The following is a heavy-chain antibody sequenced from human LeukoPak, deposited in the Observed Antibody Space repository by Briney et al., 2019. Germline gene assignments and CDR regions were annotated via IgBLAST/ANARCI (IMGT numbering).Heavy chain of an antibody. CDR3: ARGNSPMVGRYYLEL. Sequence: GGSLRLSCAASGFPFTSHWLSWFRQSPGRGLEWVAHINSDGSEKNYVDSVKGRFTISRDGSKKTVYLQMNSLRAEDTAVYYCARGNSPMVGRYYLELWGQGTLVTVSS. J-gene: IGHJ4*02. CDR2: INSDGSEK. V-gene: IGHV3-7*03. CDR1: GFPFTSHW. D-gene: IGHD4/OR15-4a*01.